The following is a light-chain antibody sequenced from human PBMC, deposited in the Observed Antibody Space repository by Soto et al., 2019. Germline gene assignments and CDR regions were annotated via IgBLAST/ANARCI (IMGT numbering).Light chain of an antibody. Sequence: QSALTQPRSVSGSPGQSVTISCTGTSSDVGGYNYVSWYQQHPGKAPKLMIYDVSKWPSGVPDRFSGSKSGNTASLTISGLQYEDEADYSCCSYSGSYTWVFGGGTKLTVL. CDR3: CSYSGSYTWV. CDR1: SSDVGGYNY. CDR2: DVS. J-gene: IGLJ3*02. V-gene: IGLV2-11*01.